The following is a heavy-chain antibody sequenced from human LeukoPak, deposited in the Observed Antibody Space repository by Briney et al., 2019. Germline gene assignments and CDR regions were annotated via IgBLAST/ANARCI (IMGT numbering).Heavy chain of an antibody. Sequence: SSQTLPLTCTVSGGSISSGSYYWSWIRQPAGKGLEWIGRIYTSGSTNYNPSLKSRVTISVDTSKNQFSLKLSSVTAADTAVYYCARGPADDYAGYFDYWGQGTLVTVSS. CDR2: IYTSGST. V-gene: IGHV4-61*02. CDR3: ARGPADDYAGYFDY. D-gene: IGHD4-17*01. J-gene: IGHJ4*02. CDR1: GGSISSGSYY.